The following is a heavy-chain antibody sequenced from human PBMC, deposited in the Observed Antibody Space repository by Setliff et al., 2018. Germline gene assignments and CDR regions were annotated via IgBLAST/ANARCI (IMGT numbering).Heavy chain of an antibody. CDR2: ISSISSSTI. J-gene: IGHJ4*02. CDR3: ARNTALRNGFDY. CDR1: GFNFMNYG. Sequence: QPGGSLRLSCAASGFNFMNYGMNWVRQAPGEGLEWVSYISSISSSTIYYAGSVKGRFTVSRDNAKNSLYLQMNSLRAEDTAVYYCARNTALRNGFDYWGQGTLVTVSS. D-gene: IGHD5-18*01. V-gene: IGHV3-48*01.